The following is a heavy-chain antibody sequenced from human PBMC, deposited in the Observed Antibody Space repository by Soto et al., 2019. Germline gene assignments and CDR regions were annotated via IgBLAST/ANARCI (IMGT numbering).Heavy chain of an antibody. Sequence: GGSLRLSCSASGFSFDDYAMHWVRQGPGKGLEWVSGISWNSGRIGYGDSVKGRFTISRDNAKNSVYLQMNSLRTDDTALYFCARFRSYDGYSDYWGQGTLVTVSS. CDR3: ARFRSYDGYSDY. CDR2: ISWNSGRI. V-gene: IGHV3-9*01. CDR1: GFSFDDYA. D-gene: IGHD2-21*02. J-gene: IGHJ4*02.